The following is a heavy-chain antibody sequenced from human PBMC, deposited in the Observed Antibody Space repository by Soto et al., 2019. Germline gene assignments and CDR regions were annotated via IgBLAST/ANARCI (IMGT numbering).Heavy chain of an antibody. CDR2: IIPILGIA. Sequence: GASVKVSCKASGGTFSSYTISWVQQAPGQGLEWMGRIIPILGIANYAQKFQGRVTITADKSTSTAYMELSSLRSEDTAVYYCARSYSGYEYYFDYWGQGTLVTVSS. CDR1: GGTFSSYT. CDR3: ARSYSGYEYYFDY. V-gene: IGHV1-69*02. J-gene: IGHJ4*02. D-gene: IGHD5-12*01.